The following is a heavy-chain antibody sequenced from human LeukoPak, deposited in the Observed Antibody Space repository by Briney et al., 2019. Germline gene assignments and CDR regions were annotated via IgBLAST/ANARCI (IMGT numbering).Heavy chain of an antibody. J-gene: IGHJ5*02. CDR1: GYTFTTHG. V-gene: IGHV1-18*01. CDR3: ARDCSTSCYWFDP. Sequence: ASVKVSCKASGYTFTTHGISWVRQAPGQGLEWMGWISGYDGNTKYAQKLQGRVTMTTDTSTSTAYMELRSLRSDDTAVYYCARDCSTSCYWFDPWGQGTLVTVAS. CDR2: ISGYDGNT. D-gene: IGHD2-2*01.